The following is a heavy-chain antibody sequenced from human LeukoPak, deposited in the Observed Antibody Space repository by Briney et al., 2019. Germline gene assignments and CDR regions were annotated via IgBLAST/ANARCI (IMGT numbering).Heavy chain of an antibody. Sequence: GGSLRLSCAASGFTFSNAWMSWVRQAPGKGLEWVSVISYDGSNKYYADSVKGRFTISRDSSKNTVYLQMNSLRPEDTAVYYCARGDSSGYYVVSVDYWGQGTLVTVSS. CDR1: GFTFSNAW. CDR2: ISYDGSNK. V-gene: IGHV3-30-3*01. CDR3: ARGDSSGYYVVSVDY. J-gene: IGHJ4*02. D-gene: IGHD3-22*01.